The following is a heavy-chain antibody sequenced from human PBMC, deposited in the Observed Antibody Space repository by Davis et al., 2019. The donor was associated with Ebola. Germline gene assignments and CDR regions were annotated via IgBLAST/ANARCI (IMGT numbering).Heavy chain of an antibody. V-gene: IGHV1-8*01. Sequence: AASVKVSCKASGYTFTSYDINWVRQATGQGLEWMGWMNPNSGNTGFAQKFQGRVTMTRNTSISTAYMELSSLGSEDTAVYYCATGWGYGDYDVDYYYYGMDVWGQGTTVTVSS. D-gene: IGHD4-17*01. J-gene: IGHJ6*02. CDR1: GYTFTSYD. CDR3: ATGWGYGDYDVDYYYYGMDV. CDR2: MNPNSGNT.